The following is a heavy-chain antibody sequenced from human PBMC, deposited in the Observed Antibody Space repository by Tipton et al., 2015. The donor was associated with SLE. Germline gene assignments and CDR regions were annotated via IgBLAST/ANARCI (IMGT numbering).Heavy chain of an antibody. CDR2: IYYTGST. D-gene: IGHD1-26*01. CDR3: ASGPLSYGDAFDV. V-gene: IGHV4-59*12. J-gene: IGHJ3*01. CDR1: GGSISSYY. Sequence: TLSLTCTVSGGSISSYYWTWIRQPPGKGQEWIGYIYYTGSTRYNPSLKSRVTMSVDTSKSQFSLKLNSVTAADTAVYYCASGPLSYGDAFDVWAQGTMVTVSS.